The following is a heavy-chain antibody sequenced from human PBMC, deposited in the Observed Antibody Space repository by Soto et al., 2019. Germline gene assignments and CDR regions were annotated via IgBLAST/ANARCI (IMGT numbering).Heavy chain of an antibody. J-gene: IGHJ4*02. CDR1: GGPFISYA. CDR2: IIPIFGTA. CDR3: ARGPFRAEAVWGTYFDY. D-gene: IGHD6-13*01. Sequence: SVKVACKASGGPFISYASIWVRQAPGQGLEWMGGIIPIFGTANYAQKFQGRVTITADESTSTAYMELSSLRSEDTAVYYCARGPFRAEAVWGTYFDYWGQGTLVTVSS. V-gene: IGHV1-69*13.